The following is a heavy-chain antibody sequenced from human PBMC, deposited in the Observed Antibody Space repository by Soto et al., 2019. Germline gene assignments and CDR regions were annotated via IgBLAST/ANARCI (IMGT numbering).Heavy chain of an antibody. J-gene: IGHJ6*02. CDR3: AKDLGRDDFWSGYWYYGMDV. D-gene: IGHD3-3*01. Sequence: GGSLRLSCAASGFTFSSYGMHWVRQAPGKGLERVAVISYDGSNKYYADSVKGRFTISRDNSKNTLYLQMNSLRAEDTAVYYCAKDLGRDDFWSGYWYYGMDVWGQGTTVTVSS. CDR1: GFTFSSYG. V-gene: IGHV3-30*18. CDR2: ISYDGSNK.